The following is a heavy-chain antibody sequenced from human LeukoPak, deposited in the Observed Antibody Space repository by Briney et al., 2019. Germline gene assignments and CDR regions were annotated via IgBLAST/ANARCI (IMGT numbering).Heavy chain of an antibody. D-gene: IGHD4-17*01. CDR1: GGSISSGGYY. CDR3: ARDRTVTNGNWFDP. V-gene: IGHV4-31*03. Sequence: SQTLSLTCTVSGGSISSGGYYWSWIRQHPGKGLEWIEYIYYSGSTYYNPSLKSRVTMSVDTSKNQFSLKLSSVTAADTAVYYCARDRTVTNGNWFDPWGQGTLVTVSS. J-gene: IGHJ5*02. CDR2: IYYSGST.